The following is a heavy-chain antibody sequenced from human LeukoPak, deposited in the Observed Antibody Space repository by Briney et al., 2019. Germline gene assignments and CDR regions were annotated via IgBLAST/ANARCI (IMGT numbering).Heavy chain of an antibody. CDR2: ISSSSSYI. V-gene: IGHV3-21*01. Sequence: GGSLRLSCAASGFTFSSYSMNWVRQAPGKGLEWVSSISSSSSYIYYADSVKGRFTISRDNAKNSLYLQMNSLRAEDTAVYYCARPPTDCYYMDVWGKGTTVTVSS. CDR3: ARPPTDCYYMDV. J-gene: IGHJ6*03. CDR1: GFTFSSYS.